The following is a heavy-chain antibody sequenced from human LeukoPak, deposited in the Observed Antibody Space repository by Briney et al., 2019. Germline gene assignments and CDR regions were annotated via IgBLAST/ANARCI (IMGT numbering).Heavy chain of an antibody. CDR2: IFYSGTS. V-gene: IGHV4-39*01. CDR1: GCSISNSGYY. J-gene: IGHJ4*02. CDR3: ARTAANGPIDY. Sequence: PSESLSLTCTVSGCSISNSGYYWAWIRQPPGKGLEWIAHIFYSGTSYYSPSLKSRVTISLDTSKNQFSPKLSSVTAADTAVYYCARTAANGPIDYWGQGTLVTVSS. D-gene: IGHD2-8*01.